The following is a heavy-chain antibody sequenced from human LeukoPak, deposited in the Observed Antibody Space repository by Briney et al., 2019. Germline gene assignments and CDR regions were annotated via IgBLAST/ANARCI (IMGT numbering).Heavy chain of an antibody. Sequence: GGSLRLSCAASGFTFSSYAMSWVRQAPGKGLEWVSYISGRSSTKYYADSVKGRFTISRDNAENSLYLQMNSLRVEDTAVYYCARVRLDSGTYSLYYWGQGTLVTVSS. D-gene: IGHD3-10*01. V-gene: IGHV3-48*01. CDR3: ARVRLDSGTYSLYY. J-gene: IGHJ4*02. CDR2: ISGRSSTK. CDR1: GFTFSSYA.